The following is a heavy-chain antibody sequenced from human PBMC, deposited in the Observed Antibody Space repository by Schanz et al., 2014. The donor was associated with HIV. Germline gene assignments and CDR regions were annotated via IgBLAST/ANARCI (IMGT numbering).Heavy chain of an antibody. J-gene: IGHJ1*01. CDR1: GGNFSSYG. CDR3: ARVKPYSSGWYGGYFQH. Sequence: QVQLVQSGAEVKKPGSSVKVSCKASGGNFSSYGISWVRQAPGQGLEWVGAFIPFFRTANYAQRFQDRVTITADESTNTAYMELRSLTSEDTAVYFCARVKPYSSGWYGGYFQHWGQGTLITVS. V-gene: IGHV1-69*01. CDR2: FIPFFRTA. D-gene: IGHD6-19*01.